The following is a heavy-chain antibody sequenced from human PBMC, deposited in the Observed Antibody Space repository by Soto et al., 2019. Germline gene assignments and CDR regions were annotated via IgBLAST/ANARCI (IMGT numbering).Heavy chain of an antibody. D-gene: IGHD3-10*01. J-gene: IGHJ4*02. Sequence: PSETLSLTCAVSGGSISSGGYSWSWIRQPPGKGLEWIGYIYHSGGTNYIPSLKSRVTISVDKSRNQFSLKLSSVTAADTAVYYCARRWGEGRVDYWGQGTLVTVSS. CDR2: IYHSGGT. CDR3: ARRWGEGRVDY. CDR1: GGSISSGGYS. V-gene: IGHV4-30-2*01.